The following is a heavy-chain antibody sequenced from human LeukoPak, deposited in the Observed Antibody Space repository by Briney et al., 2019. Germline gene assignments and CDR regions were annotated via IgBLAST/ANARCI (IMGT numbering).Heavy chain of an antibody. V-gene: IGHV3-23*01. CDR2: INENGRKT. D-gene: IGHD3-10*01. CDR1: GFTFSSYG. Sequence: GGSLRLSCAASGFTFSSYGMSWVRQAPGKGLEWVSGINENGRKTYYADSVKGRFSISRDNSKNTLYLQMSDLRAEDTAVYYCAKITMARTPNYWGQGTLVTVSS. CDR3: AKITMARTPNY. J-gene: IGHJ4*02.